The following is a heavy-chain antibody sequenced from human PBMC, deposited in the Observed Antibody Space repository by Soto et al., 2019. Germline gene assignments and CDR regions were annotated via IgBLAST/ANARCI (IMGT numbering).Heavy chain of an antibody. J-gene: IGHJ6*02. D-gene: IGHD5-18*01. CDR2: IYYSGST. V-gene: IGHV4-30-4*01. CDR3: ARALIQLWPHYYYGMDV. Sequence: SETLSLTCTVSGGSISSGDYYWIWIRQPPGKGLEWIGYIYYSGSTYYNPSLKSRVTISVDTSKNQFSLKLNSVTAADTAMYYCARALIQLWPHYYYGMDVWGQGTTVTVSS. CDR1: GGSISSGDYY.